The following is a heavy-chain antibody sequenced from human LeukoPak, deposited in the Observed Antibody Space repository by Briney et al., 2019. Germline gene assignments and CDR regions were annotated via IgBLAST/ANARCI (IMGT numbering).Heavy chain of an antibody. D-gene: IGHD1-1*01. J-gene: IGHJ4*02. CDR2: INSAGSTM. Sequence: QPGGSLRLSCAASGFSFSDSTMNWVRQASGKGLEWVASINSAGSTMHYADSVKGRLTISRDNSNNSLFVQMNSLRAEDTAVYFCAKSRSGSANWALQIFDNWGQGTLVTVSS. CDR3: AKSRSGSANWALQIFDN. CDR1: GFSFSDST. V-gene: IGHV3-23*05.